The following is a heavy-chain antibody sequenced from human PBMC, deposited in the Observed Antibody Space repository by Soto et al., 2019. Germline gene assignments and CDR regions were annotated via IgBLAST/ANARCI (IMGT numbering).Heavy chain of an antibody. D-gene: IGHD5-12*01. CDR1: GGTFSSYA. V-gene: IGHV1-69*13. J-gene: IGHJ4*02. Sequence: GASVKVSCKASGGTFSSYAISWVRQAPGQGLEWMGGIIPIFGTANYAQKFQGRVTITAGESTSTAYLDLSSLRSEDTAVYYCARCVFDGYPIDYWGQGTLVTVSS. CDR3: ARCVFDGYPIDY. CDR2: IIPIFGTA.